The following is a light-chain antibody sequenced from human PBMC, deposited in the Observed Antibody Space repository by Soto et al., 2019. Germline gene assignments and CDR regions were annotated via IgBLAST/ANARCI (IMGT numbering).Light chain of an antibody. Sequence: EVVLTQSPGALSLSPGERATLSCRTSQNINNYLAWYQQKPGQAPRLLIYDASNRATGIPARFSGSGSGTDFTLTISSLEPEDFAVYYCQQRSNWPITFGQGTRLEIK. CDR3: QQRSNWPIT. J-gene: IGKJ5*01. CDR1: QNINNY. V-gene: IGKV3-11*01. CDR2: DAS.